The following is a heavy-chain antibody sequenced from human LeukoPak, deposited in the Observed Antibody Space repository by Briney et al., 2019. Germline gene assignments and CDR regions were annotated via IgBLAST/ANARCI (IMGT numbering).Heavy chain of an antibody. Sequence: PGASVKVSCKASGYTFTSYDINWVRQATGQGLEWMGWMNPNSGNTGYAQKFQGRVTMTRNTSISTAYMELSSLRSEDTAVYYCATEGLVPAALRSPLLDYWGQGTLVTVSS. D-gene: IGHD2-2*01. CDR3: ATEGLVPAALRSPLLDY. J-gene: IGHJ4*02. V-gene: IGHV1-8*01. CDR1: GYTFTSYD. CDR2: MNPNSGNT.